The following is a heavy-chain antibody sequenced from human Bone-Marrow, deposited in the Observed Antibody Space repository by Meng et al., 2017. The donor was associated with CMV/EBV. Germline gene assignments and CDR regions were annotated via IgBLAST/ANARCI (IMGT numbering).Heavy chain of an antibody. J-gene: IGHJ6*02. D-gene: IGHD3-22*01. V-gene: IGHV3-74*01. CDR1: GFTFSSYW. Sequence: GESLKISCAASGFTFSSYWMHWVRQAPGKGLVWVSRINSDGSSTSYADSVKGRFTISRDNAKNTLYLQMNSLRAEDTAVYYCARVYYDSSGYQGLYGMDVWGQGTTVTVSS. CDR3: ARVYYDSSGYQGLYGMDV. CDR2: INSDGSST.